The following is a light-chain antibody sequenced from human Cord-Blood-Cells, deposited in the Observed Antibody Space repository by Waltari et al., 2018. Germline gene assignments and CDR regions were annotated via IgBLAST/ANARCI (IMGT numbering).Light chain of an antibody. V-gene: IGKV3-15*01. Sequence: EIVITQSPATLSVFPRERATLPCRARQSASSNLAWYQQKHDQAPRLLIYGASTKATGIPARFSGSGSGTEFTLTISSLQSEDFAVYYCQQYNNWPPLTFGGGTKVEIK. J-gene: IGKJ4*01. CDR3: QQYNNWPPLT. CDR2: GAS. CDR1: QSASSN.